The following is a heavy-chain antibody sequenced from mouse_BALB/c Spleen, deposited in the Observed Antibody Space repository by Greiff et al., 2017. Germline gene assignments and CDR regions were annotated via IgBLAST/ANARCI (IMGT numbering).Heavy chain of an antibody. Sequence: QVQLKESGPELVKPGASVKISCKASGYAFSSSWMNWVKQRPGQGLEWIGRIYPGDGDTNYNGKFKGKATLTADKSSSTAYMQLSSLTSVDSAVYFCAREEDYGYGFADWGQGTLVTVSA. CDR1: GYAFSSSW. V-gene: IGHV1-82*01. CDR3: AREEDYGYGFAD. D-gene: IGHD1-2*01. J-gene: IGHJ3*01. CDR2: IYPGDGDT.